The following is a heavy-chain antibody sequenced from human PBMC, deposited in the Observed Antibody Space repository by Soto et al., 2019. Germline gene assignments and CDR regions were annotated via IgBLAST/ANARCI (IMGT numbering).Heavy chain of an antibody. V-gene: IGHV3-33*01. CDR1: GFTFSSYG. Sequence: VGSLRLSCAASGFTFSSYGMHWVRQAPGKGLEWVAVIWYDGSNKYYADSVKGRFIISRDNSKNTLYLQMNSLRAEHTAVYYCARELGYCSSTSCYKGYYGMDVWGPGTTVTVSS. CDR2: IWYDGSNK. CDR3: ARELGYCSSTSCYKGYYGMDV. J-gene: IGHJ6*02. D-gene: IGHD2-2*02.